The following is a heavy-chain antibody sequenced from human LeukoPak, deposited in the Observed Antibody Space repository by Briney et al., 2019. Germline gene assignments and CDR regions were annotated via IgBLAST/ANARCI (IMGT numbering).Heavy chain of an antibody. V-gene: IGHV3-21*01. J-gene: IGHJ4*02. D-gene: IGHD4-17*01. CDR2: ISSSSSYI. CDR3: ARDRPVTQTGGFDY. CDR1: GFTFSSYS. Sequence: AGGSLRLSCAASGFTFSSYSMNRVRQAPGKGLEWVSSISSSSSYIYYADSVKGRFTISRDNAKNSLYLQMNSLRAEDTAVYYCARDRPVTQTGGFDYWGQGTLVTVSS.